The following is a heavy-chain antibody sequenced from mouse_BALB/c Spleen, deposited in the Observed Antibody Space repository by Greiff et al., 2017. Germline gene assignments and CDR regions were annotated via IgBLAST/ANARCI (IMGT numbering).Heavy chain of an antibody. CDR2: INPYNDGT. V-gene: IGHV1-14*01. D-gene: IGHD1-1*01. Sequence: VQLQQSGPELVKPGASVKMSCKASGYTFTSYVMHWVKQKPGQGLEWIGYINPYNDGTKYNEKFKGKATLTSDKSSSTAYMELSSLTSEDSAVYYCARENYYGSSPWFAYWGQGTLVTVSA. CDR1: GYTFTSYV. J-gene: IGHJ3*01. CDR3: ARENYYGSSPWFAY.